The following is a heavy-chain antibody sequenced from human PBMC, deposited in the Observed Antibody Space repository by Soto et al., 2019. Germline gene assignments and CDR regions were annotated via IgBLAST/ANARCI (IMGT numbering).Heavy chain of an antibody. CDR2: INHSRST. CDR1: GGSFSGYY. V-gene: IGHV4-34*01. J-gene: IGHJ4*02. Sequence: QVQLQQWGAGLLKPSETLSLTCAVYGGSFSGYYWTWIRQPPGTGLGWIGEINHSRSTNYNPSLKGRVTISVDTSKNQSSLKLTSVTAAGTAAYYCARDKITGLFDYWGQGTLVTVSS. CDR3: ARDKITGLFDY. D-gene: IGHD2-8*02.